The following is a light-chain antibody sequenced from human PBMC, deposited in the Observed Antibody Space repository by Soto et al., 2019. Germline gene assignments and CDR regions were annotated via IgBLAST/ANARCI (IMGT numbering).Light chain of an antibody. CDR2: GAS. V-gene: IGKV3D-7*01. CDR3: QQDYNLPIT. CDR1: QSISSSY. Sequence: EFVLTPSPSTLSLSPGEGATLSCRVSQSISSSYLSWYQQIPGQAPRLLIYGASTRATGIPARFSGSGRGSGTDFTLTISSLQPEDFAVYYCQQDYNLPITFGQGTRLAIK. J-gene: IGKJ5*01.